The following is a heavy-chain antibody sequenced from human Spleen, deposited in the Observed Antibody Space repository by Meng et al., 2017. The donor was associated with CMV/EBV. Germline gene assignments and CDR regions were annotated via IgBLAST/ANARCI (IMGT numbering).Heavy chain of an antibody. CDR1: GFTFDDYA. Sequence: GGSLRLSCAASGFTFDDYAMHWVRQVPGKGLEWVSGISWGSNTIDYGDSVKGRFTISRDNGKNSLYLQMNSLRAEDTALYYCAKDDRTFDILTGYFASWGQGTLVTVSS. J-gene: IGHJ4*02. V-gene: IGHV3-9*01. CDR3: AKDDRTFDILTGYFAS. D-gene: IGHD3-9*01. CDR2: ISWGSNTI.